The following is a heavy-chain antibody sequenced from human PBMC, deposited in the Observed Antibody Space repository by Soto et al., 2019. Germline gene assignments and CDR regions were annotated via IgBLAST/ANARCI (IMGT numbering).Heavy chain of an antibody. V-gene: IGHV4-39*01. CDR3: ARHSLVTTGEVNYVDY. Sequence: LQLQESGPGLVKTAETLSLTCTVSGGFLNTGSYYWAWIRQPPGKALDWIVTMFHSGTTYYNPSLKTRVAMSVDTSRNQFSLTLSSVTAADTATYYCARHSLVTTGEVNYVDYWGQGSLVTVFS. J-gene: IGHJ4*02. CDR2: MFHSGTT. D-gene: IGHD4-17*01. CDR1: GGFLNTGSYY.